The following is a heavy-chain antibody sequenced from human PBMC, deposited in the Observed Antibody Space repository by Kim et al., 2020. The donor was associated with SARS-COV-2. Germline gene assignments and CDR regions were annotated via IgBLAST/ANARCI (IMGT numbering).Heavy chain of an antibody. J-gene: IGHJ4*02. V-gene: IGHV3-30*02. CDR3: AKDVGRGWLLYYFDY. D-gene: IGHD3-3*01. Sequence: DSVKGRFTNSRNKSKNTLNRQMNSLGAEDTAVYYCAKDVGRGWLLYYFDYWGQGTLVTVSS.